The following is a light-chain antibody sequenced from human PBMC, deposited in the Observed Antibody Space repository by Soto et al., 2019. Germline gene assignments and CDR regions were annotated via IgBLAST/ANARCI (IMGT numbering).Light chain of an antibody. CDR2: AAS. Sequence: IQITQSPSSVSASVGNRGTISCRASVAINSRLAWYQQKPGHAPKLLIYAASSWESGVPARFSGCGSGTDFTLSISSLQPEDFAVYYCQQYDSFPLTFGQATQLEIK. CDR3: QQYDSFPLT. CDR1: VAINSR. V-gene: IGKV1-12*01. J-gene: IGKJ5*01.